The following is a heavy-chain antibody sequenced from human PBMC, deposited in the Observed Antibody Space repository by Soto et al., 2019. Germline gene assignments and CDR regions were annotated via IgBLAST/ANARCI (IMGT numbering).Heavy chain of an antibody. CDR1: GYSFTSYW. CDR2: IYPGDSDT. V-gene: IGHV5-51*01. Sequence: GESLKISCKGSGYSFTSYWIGWVRQMPGRGLEWMGIIYPGDSDTRYSPSFQGQVTISADKSISTAYLQWSSLKASDTAMYYCGRPLVAGSSSLYYGMDVWGQGTTVTVSS. J-gene: IGHJ6*02. D-gene: IGHD5-12*01. CDR3: GRPLVAGSSSLYYGMDV.